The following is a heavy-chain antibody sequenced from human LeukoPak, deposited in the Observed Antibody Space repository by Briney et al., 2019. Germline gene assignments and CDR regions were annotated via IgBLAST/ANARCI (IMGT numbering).Heavy chain of an antibody. CDR1: GGSISSSSYY. D-gene: IGHD4-11*01. J-gene: IGHJ4*02. CDR3: ARDRGTVTTYY. CDR2: IYYSGST. Sequence: SETLSLTCTVSGGSISSSSYYWGWIRQPPGKGLEWIGSIYYSGSTYYNPSLKSRVTISVDTSKNQFSLKLSSVTAADTAVYYCARDRGTVTTYYWGQGTLVTVSS. V-gene: IGHV4-39*07.